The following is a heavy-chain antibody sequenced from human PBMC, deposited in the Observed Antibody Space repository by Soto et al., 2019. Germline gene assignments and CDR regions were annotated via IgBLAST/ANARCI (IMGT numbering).Heavy chain of an antibody. D-gene: IGHD3-16*01. CDR1: GFTFSTYD. Sequence: PGGSLRLSCAASGFTFSTYDMHWVRQAPGKGLEWVSVIWYDGSNKYYEDSVKGRFTISRDNSKNTLYLQMNSLRAEDTAVYYCATKITVPQSDYRGQRTPVTISS. V-gene: IGHV3-33*01. CDR3: ATKITVPQSDY. CDR2: IWYDGSNK. J-gene: IGHJ4*02.